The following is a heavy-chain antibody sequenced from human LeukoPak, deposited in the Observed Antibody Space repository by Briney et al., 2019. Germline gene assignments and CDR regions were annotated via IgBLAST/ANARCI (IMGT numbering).Heavy chain of an antibody. Sequence: EASVKVSCKASRYTFTSCNMHWVRQAPGQGLEWMGIINPSTGSTTYAQKFQDGVTMTRDTSTSTVYMELSSLRSEDTAVYYCAREPAAGYNWFDPWGQGTLVTVSS. CDR2: INPSTGST. J-gene: IGHJ5*02. D-gene: IGHD6-25*01. CDR1: RYTFTSCN. CDR3: AREPAAGYNWFDP. V-gene: IGHV1-46*01.